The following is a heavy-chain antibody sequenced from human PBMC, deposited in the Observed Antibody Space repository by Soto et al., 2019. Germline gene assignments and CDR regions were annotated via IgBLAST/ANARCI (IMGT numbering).Heavy chain of an antibody. V-gene: IGHV4-59*01. J-gene: IGHJ4*02. CDR1: GGSLSSYY. CDR3: ARLATRYYFDY. D-gene: IGHD1-1*01. CDR2: IYYSGST. Sequence: TSDTLSLTCTVSGGSLSSYYWSWIRQPPGKGLEWIGYIYYSGSTNYNPSLKSRVTISVDTSKNQFSLKMSSVTAADTAVYYCARLATRYYFDYWGQGTLDTVSS.